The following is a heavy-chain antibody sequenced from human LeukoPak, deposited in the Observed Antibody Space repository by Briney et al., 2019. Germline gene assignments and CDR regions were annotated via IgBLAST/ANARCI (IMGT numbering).Heavy chain of an antibody. CDR1: GYTFTRYG. Sequence: GASVKVSCKASGYTFTRYGISWVRQAPGQGLEWMGIINPSGGSTSYAQKFQGRVTMTRDTSTSTVYMELSSLRSEDTAVYYCARGQDIVLMVYATHLYFDYWGQGTLVTVSS. CDR3: ARGQDIVLMVYATHLYFDY. D-gene: IGHD2-8*01. CDR2: INPSGGST. J-gene: IGHJ4*02. V-gene: IGHV1-46*03.